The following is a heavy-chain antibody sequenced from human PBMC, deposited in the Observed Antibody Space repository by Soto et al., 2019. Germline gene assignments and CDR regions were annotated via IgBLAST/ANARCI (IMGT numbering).Heavy chain of an antibody. CDR3: GKDVGDYVPYYYGVDV. V-gene: IGHV3-30*18. D-gene: IGHD1-26*01. J-gene: IGHJ6*02. CDR2: IAYDGNEK. Sequence: QVQLVESGGGVVQPGTSLRLSCAASGFTFKTHAMHWVRQAPGKGLEWVAVIAYDGNEKYYADSVKGRFTISRDNSKNTLDLQINTLRNEETAVYYGGKDVGDYVPYYYGVDVWGQGTTVTVSS. CDR1: GFTFKTHA.